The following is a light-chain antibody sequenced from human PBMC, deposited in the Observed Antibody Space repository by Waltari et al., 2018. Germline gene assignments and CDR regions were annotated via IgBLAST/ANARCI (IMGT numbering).Light chain of an antibody. CDR2: GAS. V-gene: IGKV3-20*01. CDR1: QSVSRA. J-gene: IGKJ1*01. Sequence: EIVLTQSPGTLSLSPGERVTLSCRASQSVSRALAWYQQKPGQAPRLLMYGASSRATGISDGFSGSGSGTDFSLTISRLDPEDFAVYYCQHYVRLPATFGQGTKVEIK. CDR3: QHYVRLPAT.